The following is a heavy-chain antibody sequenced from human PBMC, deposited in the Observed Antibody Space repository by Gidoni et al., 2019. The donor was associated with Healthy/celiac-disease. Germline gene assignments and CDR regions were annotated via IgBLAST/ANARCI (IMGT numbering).Heavy chain of an antibody. CDR1: GFTFSSYG. CDR3: ARDPESHSTEPLEEDY. J-gene: IGHJ4*02. V-gene: IGHV3-30*03. D-gene: IGHD6-13*01. CDR2: ISYDGSNK. Sequence: QVQLVESGGGVVQPGRCLRLSCAASGFTFSSYGRHWVRQAPGKGLEWVAVISYDGSNKYYADSVKGRFTISRDNSKNTLYLQMNSLRAEDTAVYYCARDPESHSTEPLEEDYWGQGTLVTVSS.